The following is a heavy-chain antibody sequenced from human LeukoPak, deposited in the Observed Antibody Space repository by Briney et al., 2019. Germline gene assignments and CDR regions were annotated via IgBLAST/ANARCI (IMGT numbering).Heavy chain of an antibody. D-gene: IGHD6-19*01. J-gene: IGHJ4*02. CDR3: ARDGVEYSSGWLDY. CDR1: GFTLSSYN. Sequence: GGSLRLSCAASGFTLSSYNMNWVRQAPGKGLEWVSSISSSSSYIYYADSVKGRFTISRDNSKNTLYLQMNSLRAEDTAVYYCARDGVEYSSGWLDYWGQGTLVTVSS. CDR2: ISSSSSYI. V-gene: IGHV3-21*01.